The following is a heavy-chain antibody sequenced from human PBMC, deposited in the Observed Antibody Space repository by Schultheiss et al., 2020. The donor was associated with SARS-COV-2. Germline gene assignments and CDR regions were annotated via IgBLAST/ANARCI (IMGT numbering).Heavy chain of an antibody. D-gene: IGHD1-26*01. Sequence: SQTLSLTCPVSGGSISSSSYYWGWIRQPPGKGLEWIGSIYYSGSTYYNPSLKSRVTISVDTSKNQFPLKLSSVTAADTAVYYCARLRIVGATDFDYWGQGTLVTVSS. CDR3: ARLRIVGATDFDY. J-gene: IGHJ4*02. CDR1: GGSISSSSYY. CDR2: IYYSGST. V-gene: IGHV4-39*01.